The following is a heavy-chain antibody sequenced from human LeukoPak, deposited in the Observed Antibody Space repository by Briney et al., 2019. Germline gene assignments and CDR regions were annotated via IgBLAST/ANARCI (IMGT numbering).Heavy chain of an antibody. V-gene: IGHV1-69*13. D-gene: IGHD2-15*01. J-gene: IGHJ1*01. CDR3: ATVAAQTGGYFQH. CDR2: IIPIFGTA. Sequence: SVRVSCKASGGTFSSYAISWVRQAPGQGLEWMGGIIPIFGTANYAQKFQGRVTITADESTSTAYMELSSLRSEDTAVYYCATVAAQTGGYFQHWGQGTLVTVSS. CDR1: GGTFSSYA.